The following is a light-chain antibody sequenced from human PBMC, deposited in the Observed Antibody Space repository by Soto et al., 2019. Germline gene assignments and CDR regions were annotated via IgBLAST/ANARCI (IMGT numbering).Light chain of an antibody. V-gene: IGKV1-5*03. CDR1: QSMSDW. CDR2: RAS. Sequence: DIQMTQTPSTLSASIGDTVTISCRASQSMSDWLAWYQQKPGKAPRLLIYRASTLQRGVPSRFRGSGSGTEFALTISDLQADDFATYFCQQYHIYSRTFGQGTTVGIK. CDR3: QQYHIYSRT. J-gene: IGKJ1*01.